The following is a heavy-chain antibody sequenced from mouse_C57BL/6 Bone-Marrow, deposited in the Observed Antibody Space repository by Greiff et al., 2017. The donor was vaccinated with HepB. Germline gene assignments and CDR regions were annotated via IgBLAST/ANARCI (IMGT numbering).Heavy chain of an antibody. V-gene: IGHV1-69*01. CDR3: ARLDYYYDEDWYFDV. D-gene: IGHD2-4*01. CDR2: IDPSDSYT. Sequence: QVQLKQPGAELVMPGASVKLSCKASGYTFTSYWMHWVKQRPGQGLEWIGEIDPSDSYTNYNQKFKGKSTLTVDKSSSTAYMQLSSLTSEDSAVYYCARLDYYYDEDWYFDVWGTGTTVTVSS. J-gene: IGHJ1*03. CDR1: GYTFTSYW.